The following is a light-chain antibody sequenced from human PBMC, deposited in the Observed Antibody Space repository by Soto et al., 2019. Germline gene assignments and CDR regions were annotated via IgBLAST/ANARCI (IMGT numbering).Light chain of an antibody. CDR1: QGINSH. CDR3: QQSYSTPWT. J-gene: IGKJ1*01. V-gene: IGKV1-39*01. CDR2: TAS. Sequence: DIQMTQSPSPLSGSVGDRATITCRASQGINSHLAWYQQGPGKAPKLLIYTASSLQSGVPSRFSGSGSGTDFTLTVSSLQPEDFATYFCQQSYSTPWTFGHGTKVDIK.